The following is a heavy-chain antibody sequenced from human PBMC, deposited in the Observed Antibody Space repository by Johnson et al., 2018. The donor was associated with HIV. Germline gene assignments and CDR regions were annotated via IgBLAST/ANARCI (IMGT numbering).Heavy chain of an antibody. J-gene: IGHJ3*02. CDR3: ARYSGSYLPDAFDI. Sequence: QVQLVESGGGLVQPGGSLRLSCAASGFTFSDYGMQWVRQAPGKGLEWVALISYDGSNKYYADSVKGRFTISRDNAKKSLYLQMNSLRAEDTAVYYCARYSGSYLPDAFDIWGQGTMVTVSS. V-gene: IGHV3-33*08. CDR1: GFTFSDYG. D-gene: IGHD1-26*01. CDR2: ISYDGSNK.